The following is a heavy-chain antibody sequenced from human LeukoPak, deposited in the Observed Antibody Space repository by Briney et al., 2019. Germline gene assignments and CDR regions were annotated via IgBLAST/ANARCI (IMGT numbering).Heavy chain of an antibody. J-gene: IGHJ4*02. V-gene: IGHV4-61*05. CDR1: GGSISSSSYY. CDR3: ARGSGSATPFPLDY. CDR2: IYYSGSA. Sequence: TSETLSLTCTVSGGSISSSSYYWGWIRQPPGKGLEWIGYIYYSGSANYNPSLKSRVTISVDTSKNQFSLKLSSVTAADTAVYYCARGSGSATPFPLDYWGQGTLVTVSS. D-gene: IGHD1-26*01.